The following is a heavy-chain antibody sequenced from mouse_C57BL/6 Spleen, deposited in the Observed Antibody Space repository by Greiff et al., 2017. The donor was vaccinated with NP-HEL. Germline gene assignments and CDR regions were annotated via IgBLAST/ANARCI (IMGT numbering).Heavy chain of an antibody. CDR3: ARSDVHYGSYAMDY. J-gene: IGHJ4*01. V-gene: IGHV1-26*01. Sequence: VQLQQSGPELVKPGASVKISCKASGYTFTDYYMNWVKQSHGKSLEWIGDINPNNGGTSYNQKFKGKATLTVDKSSSTAYMELRSLTSEDSAVYYCARSDVHYGSYAMDYWGQGTSVTVSS. CDR1: GYTFTDYY. D-gene: IGHD1-1*01. CDR2: INPNNGGT.